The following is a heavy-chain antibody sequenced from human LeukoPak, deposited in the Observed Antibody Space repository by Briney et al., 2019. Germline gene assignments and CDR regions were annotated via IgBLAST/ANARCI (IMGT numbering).Heavy chain of an antibody. J-gene: IGHJ4*02. CDR2: ISYDASNK. V-gene: IGHV3-30*14. D-gene: IGHD7-27*01. Sequence: HPGGSLRLSCAASGFTFNTYAMHWVRQAPGKGLEWVAVISYDASNKFYADSVKGRFTISRDNSKNTLYLQMNSLRDEGTAVYFCARDANWGSTDYWGQGTLVIVSS. CDR1: GFTFNTYA. CDR3: ARDANWGSTDY.